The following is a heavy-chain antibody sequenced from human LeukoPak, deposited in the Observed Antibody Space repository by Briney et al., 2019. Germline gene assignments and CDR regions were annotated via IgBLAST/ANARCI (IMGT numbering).Heavy chain of an antibody. CDR2: ISGSGGST. CDR3: AKSHHVTAIDY. J-gene: IGHJ4*02. D-gene: IGHD2-21*02. CDR1: GFTFSHYG. V-gene: IGHV3-23*01. Sequence: GGSLRLSCAASGFTFSHYGMTWVRQAPGKGLEWVSAISGSGGSTYYAGSVKGRFTISRDNSKNTLYLQMNSLRADDTAVYYCAKSHHVTAIDYYGQGILVTVSS.